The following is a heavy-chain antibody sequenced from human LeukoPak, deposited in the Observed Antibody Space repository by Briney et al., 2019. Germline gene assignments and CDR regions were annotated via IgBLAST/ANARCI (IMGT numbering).Heavy chain of an antibody. Sequence: PGRSLRLSCAASGFTFSSYGMHWVRQAPGKGLEWVAVIWYDGSNKYYADSVKGRFTISRDNSKNTLYLQMNSLRAEDTAVYYCAREGGDTAMEDYYYYGMDVWSQGTTVTVSS. CDR3: AREGGDTAMEDYYYYGMDV. CDR2: IWYDGSNK. J-gene: IGHJ6*02. V-gene: IGHV3-33*01. CDR1: GFTFSSYG. D-gene: IGHD5-18*01.